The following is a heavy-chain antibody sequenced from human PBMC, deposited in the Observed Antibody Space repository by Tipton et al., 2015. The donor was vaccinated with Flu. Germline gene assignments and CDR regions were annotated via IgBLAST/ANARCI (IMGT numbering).Heavy chain of an antibody. D-gene: IGHD2-21*01. CDR3: ARLGNCGNDCYLDH. Sequence: TLSLTCIVSGYSISSGYYWGWIRQPPGKGLEWIGSIYHTGSTYYNPSLKSRVTISVDTSKNQFSLNLTSVTAADTAVYYCARLGNCGNDCYLDHWGQGRPVTVSS. CDR2: IYHTGST. CDR1: GYSISSGYY. J-gene: IGHJ4*02. V-gene: IGHV4-38-2*02.